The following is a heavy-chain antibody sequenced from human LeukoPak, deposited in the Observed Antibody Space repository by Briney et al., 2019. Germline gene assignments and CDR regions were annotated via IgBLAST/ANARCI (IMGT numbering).Heavy chain of an antibody. V-gene: IGHV7-4-1*02. CDR1: GYTFTSYA. CDR2: IHTNTGNP. J-gene: IGHJ4*02. CDR3: ARAAAGSFSDY. D-gene: IGHD6-19*01. Sequence: ASVKVSCKASGYTFTSYAMNWVRQAPGQGLGWMGWIHTNTGNPTYAQGFTGRFVFSLDTSVSTAYLQISSLQAEDTAVYYCARAAAGSFSDYWGQGTLVTVSS.